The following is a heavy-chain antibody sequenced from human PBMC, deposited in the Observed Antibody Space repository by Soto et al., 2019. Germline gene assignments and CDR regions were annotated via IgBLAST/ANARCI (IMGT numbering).Heavy chain of an antibody. Sequence: SETLSLTCTVSGGSISSGGYSWTWIRQSPGKGLEWLGYTYQSGSAYYNPSLKSRVTISVDRSKNQFSLNVTSVTAADTAVYYCARDYYGMDVWGQGTTVTVSS. V-gene: IGHV4-30-2*06. CDR3: ARDYYGMDV. J-gene: IGHJ6*02. CDR2: TYQSGSA. CDR1: GGSISSGGYS.